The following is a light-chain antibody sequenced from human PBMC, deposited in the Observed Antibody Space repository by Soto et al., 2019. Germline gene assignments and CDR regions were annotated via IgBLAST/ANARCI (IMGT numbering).Light chain of an antibody. J-gene: IGKJ4*01. CDR3: QQYASYSSLT. CDR2: KAS. Sequence: DIQMTQSPSTLSASVGDRVTITCRASQSVSSWVAWYQQKPGKAPKLLIFKASLLQPGAPLRFSGSGSGAEFTLTISSLQPDDVATYYCQQYASYSSLTFGGGTRVEIK. CDR1: QSVSSW. V-gene: IGKV1-5*03.